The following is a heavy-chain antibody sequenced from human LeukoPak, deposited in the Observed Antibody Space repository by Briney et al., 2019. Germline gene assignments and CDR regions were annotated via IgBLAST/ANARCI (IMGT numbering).Heavy chain of an antibody. CDR3: ARVTDCSGGSCYYYYYYMDV. CDR2: IYTSGST. Sequence: PSETLSLTCTVSGGSISSYYWSWSRQPAGTGLEWIGRIYTSGSTNYNPSLKSRVTMSVDTSKDQFSLKLSSVTAADTAVYYCARVTDCSGGSCYYYYYYMDVWGKGTTFTVSS. J-gene: IGHJ6*03. D-gene: IGHD2-15*01. V-gene: IGHV4-4*07. CDR1: GGSISSYY.